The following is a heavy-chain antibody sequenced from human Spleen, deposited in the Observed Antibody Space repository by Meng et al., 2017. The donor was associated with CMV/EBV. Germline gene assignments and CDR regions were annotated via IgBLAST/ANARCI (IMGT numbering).Heavy chain of an antibody. D-gene: IGHD6-13*01. V-gene: IGHV3-33*03. CDR1: GFSFSTYG. Sequence: GGSLRPSCVASGFSFSTYGINWVRQAPGKGLEGVALVWYDGSTKYYADSVKGRFSISRDNSKNTVFLQLNSLRADDTGVYFCAKDRAAEGYFYYGMDVWGQGTTVTVSS. CDR2: VWYDGSTK. CDR3: AKDRAAEGYFYYGMDV. J-gene: IGHJ6*02.